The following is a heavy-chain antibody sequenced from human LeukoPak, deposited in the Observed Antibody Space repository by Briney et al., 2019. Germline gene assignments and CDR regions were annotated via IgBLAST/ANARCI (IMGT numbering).Heavy chain of an antibody. CDR1: GGSFSGFH. CDR3: ARGPHIVVVTAPRYFDL. D-gene: IGHD2-21*02. CDR2: INHSGST. J-gene: IGHJ2*01. Sequence: SETLSLTCAVYGGSFSGFHWTWIRQPPGKGLEWIGEINHSGSTNYNPSLKSRVTISVDTSKNQFSLKLSSVTAVDTAVYYCARGPHIVVVTAPRYFDLWGRGTRVTVSS. V-gene: IGHV4-34*01.